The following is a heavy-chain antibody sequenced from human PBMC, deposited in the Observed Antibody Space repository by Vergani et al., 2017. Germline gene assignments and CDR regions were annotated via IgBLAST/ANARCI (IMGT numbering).Heavy chain of an antibody. CDR2: IIPIFGTA. CDR3: TRRGDGYNFGTNPGDYFQH. V-gene: IGHV1-69*13. D-gene: IGHD5-24*01. CDR1: GGTFSSYA. J-gene: IGHJ1*01. Sequence: QVQLVQSGAEVKKPGSSVKVSCKASGGTFSSYAISWVRQAPGQGLEWMGRIIPIFGTANYAQKFQGRVTITADESTSTAYMELSSLRSEDTAVYYCTRRGDGYNFGTNPGDYFQHWGQGTLVTVSS.